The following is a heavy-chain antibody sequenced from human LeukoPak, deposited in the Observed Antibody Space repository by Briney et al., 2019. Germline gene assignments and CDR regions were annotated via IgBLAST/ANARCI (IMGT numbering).Heavy chain of an antibody. CDR1: GFTVSNNY. D-gene: IGHD2/OR15-2a*01. J-gene: IGHJ4*02. Sequence: PGGSLRLSCAASGFTVSNNYMSWVRQAPGKGLEGVSVIYSGGSTYYADSVKGRFTISRDNSKNTLYLQMNSLRAEDTAVYYCASWYYNEYYFDYWGQGTLVTVSS. CDR3: ASWYYNEYYFDY. V-gene: IGHV3-53*01. CDR2: IYSGGST.